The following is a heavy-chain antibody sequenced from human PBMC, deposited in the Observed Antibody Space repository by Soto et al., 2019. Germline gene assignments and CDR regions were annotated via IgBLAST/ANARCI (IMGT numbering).Heavy chain of an antibody. CDR2: IYYSGST. V-gene: IGHV4-59*08. CDR3: ARQMSFLLMIPRPPSHTXFPSASLLRSRASETLSLTCTVSGGSISSYY. D-gene: IGHD2-8*02. CDR1: GGSISSYY. J-gene: IGHJ4*01. Sequence: SETLSLTCTVSGGSISSYYWSWIRQPPGKGLEWIGYIYYSGSTNYNPSLNSRATISLNTPKTHFSLKLSSVTAADTAVYYCARQMSFLLMIPRPPSHTXFPSASLLRSRASETLSLTCTVSGGSISSYYW.